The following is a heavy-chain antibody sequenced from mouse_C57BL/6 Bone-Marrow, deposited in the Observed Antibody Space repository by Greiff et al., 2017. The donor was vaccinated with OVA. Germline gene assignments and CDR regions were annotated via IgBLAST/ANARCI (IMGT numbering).Heavy chain of an antibody. CDR2: IHPNSGST. D-gene: IGHD1-1*01. CDR3: AAYYVSSSWYFDV. J-gene: IGHJ1*03. Sequence: QVQLQQPGAELVKPGASVKLSCKASGYTFTSYWMHWVKQRPGQGLEWIGMIHPNSGSTNYNEKFKSKATLTVDKSSSTAYMQLSSLTSEDSAVYYCAAYYVSSSWYFDVWGTGTTVTVSS. V-gene: IGHV1-64*01. CDR1: GYTFTSYW.